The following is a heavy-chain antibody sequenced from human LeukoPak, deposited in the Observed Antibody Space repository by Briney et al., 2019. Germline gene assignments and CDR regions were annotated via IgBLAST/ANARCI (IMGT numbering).Heavy chain of an antibody. V-gene: IGHV1-46*04. D-gene: IGHD3-3*01. CDR3: ARTTERNWGWSDT. CDR1: GYTFTSYD. CDR2: INPYDGAT. J-gene: IGHJ4*02. Sequence: GASVKVSCKASGYTFTSYDINWVRQAPGQGLEWVAMINPYDGATNYEQNLQGRVTMTRDMSSTTVYLELTSLKSGDTGVYYCARTTERNWGWSDTWGQGTLVTVSS.